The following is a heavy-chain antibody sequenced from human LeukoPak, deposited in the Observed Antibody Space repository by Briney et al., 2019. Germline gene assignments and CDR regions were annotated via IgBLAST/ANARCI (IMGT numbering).Heavy chain of an antibody. J-gene: IGHJ4*02. Sequence: SETLSLTYTVSGGSLSGWYWSWIRQPPGKGLEWIGYIYGSGYTNYNPSLKSRVTMSIDTSKNHFSLKLTSVTAAATATYYCARETSLAGFASGLGFNYWGQGILVSVSS. CDR2: IYGSGYT. CDR1: GGSLSGWY. D-gene: IGHD6-19*01. V-gene: IGHV4-59*01. CDR3: ARETSLAGFASGLGFNY.